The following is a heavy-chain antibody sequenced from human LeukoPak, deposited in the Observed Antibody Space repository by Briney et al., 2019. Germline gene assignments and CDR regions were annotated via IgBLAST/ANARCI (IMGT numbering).Heavy chain of an antibody. J-gene: IGHJ5*02. D-gene: IGHD3-3*01. V-gene: IGHV3-53*01. CDR1: GFTVSSNY. Sequence: GGSLRLSCAASGFTVSSNYMSWVRQAPGKGLEWVSVIYSGGSTYYADSVKGRFTISRDNSKNTLYLQMNSLRAEDTAVYYCARVVYDFWSGYGFDPSGQGTLVTVSS. CDR3: ARVVYDFWSGYGFDP. CDR2: IYSGGST.